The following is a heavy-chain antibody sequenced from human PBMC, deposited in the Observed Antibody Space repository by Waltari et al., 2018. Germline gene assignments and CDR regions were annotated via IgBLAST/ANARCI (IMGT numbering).Heavy chain of an antibody. CDR2: IRYDGSNK. J-gene: IGHJ4*02. CDR3: AKGGGGQWLPLDY. Sequence: LRLSCAASGFTFSSYGMHWVRQAPGKGLEWVAFIRYDGSNKYYADSVKGRFTISRDNSKNTLYLQMNSLRAEDTAVYYCAKGGGGQWLPLDYWGQGTLVTVSS. V-gene: IGHV3-30*02. D-gene: IGHD6-19*01. CDR1: GFTFSSYG.